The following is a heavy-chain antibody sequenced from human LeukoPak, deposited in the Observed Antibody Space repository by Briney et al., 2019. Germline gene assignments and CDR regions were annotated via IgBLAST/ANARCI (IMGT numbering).Heavy chain of an antibody. D-gene: IGHD2-2*01. J-gene: IGHJ3*02. Sequence: GFLRLSCAASGFAFSSYSMNWVRQAPGKGLEWVSSISSSSSYIYYADSVKGRFTISRDNAKNSLYLQMNSLRAEDTAVYYCAKSLGVVVVPAAHDAFDIWGQGTMVTVSS. CDR3: AKSLGVVVVPAAHDAFDI. CDR2: ISSSSSYI. CDR1: GFAFSSYS. V-gene: IGHV3-21*01.